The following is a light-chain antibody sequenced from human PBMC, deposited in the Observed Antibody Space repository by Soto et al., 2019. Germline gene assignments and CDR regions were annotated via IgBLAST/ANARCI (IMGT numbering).Light chain of an antibody. CDR3: SSYTSSDTLV. CDR1: SSDVGGYNY. CDR2: EVN. V-gene: IGLV2-14*01. J-gene: IGLJ1*01. Sequence: QSALTQPGSVSGSPGQSITMSCTGTSSDVGGYNYVSWYQQHSGKAPKLIIHEVNNRPSGVSNRFSGSKSGNTASLTISGLQAEDEADYYCSSYTSSDTLVFGTGTKVTVL.